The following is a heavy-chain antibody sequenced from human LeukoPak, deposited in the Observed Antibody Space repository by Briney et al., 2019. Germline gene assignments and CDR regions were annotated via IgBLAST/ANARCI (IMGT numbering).Heavy chain of an antibody. V-gene: IGHV4-34*01. D-gene: IGHD5-24*01. CDR3: ARVEPPNWFDP. J-gene: IGHJ5*02. Sequence: SETLSLTCAVYGGSFSGYYWSWIRQPPGKGLEWIGSIYHSGSTYYNPSLKSRVTISVDTSKNQFSLKLSSVTAADTAVYYCARVEPPNWFDPWGQGTLVTVSS. CDR2: IYHSGST. CDR1: GGSFSGYY.